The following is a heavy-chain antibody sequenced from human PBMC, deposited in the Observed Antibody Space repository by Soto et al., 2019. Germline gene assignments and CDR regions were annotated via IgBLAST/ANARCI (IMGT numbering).Heavy chain of an antibody. CDR3: GGGHYFSDY. J-gene: IGHJ4*02. Sequence: QVQLVESGGGVVQPGRSLRLSCAASGFTFSSYGMHWVRQAPGKGLEWVALISNDGSNKYYVDSVKGRFTISRDNSKNTLYLQMNSLRAEDTAEYYCGGGHYFSDYWGQGTLITVSS. CDR2: ISNDGSNK. V-gene: IGHV3-30*03. D-gene: IGHD3-16*01. CDR1: GFTFSSYG.